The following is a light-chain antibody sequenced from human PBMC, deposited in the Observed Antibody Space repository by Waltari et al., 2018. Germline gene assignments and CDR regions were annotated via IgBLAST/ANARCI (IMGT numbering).Light chain of an antibody. CDR2: YDG. CDR1: SVGSKN. Sequence: SFVLTQPPSVSVAPGKTAKISCVGNSVGSKNVHWYKQRPGQAPVLVIYYDGDRPSGIPERFSGSNSGNTATLTISRVEAGDEADYYCQVWDSSSDPVVFGGGTKLTVL. CDR3: QVWDSSSDPVV. J-gene: IGLJ3*02. V-gene: IGLV3-21*04.